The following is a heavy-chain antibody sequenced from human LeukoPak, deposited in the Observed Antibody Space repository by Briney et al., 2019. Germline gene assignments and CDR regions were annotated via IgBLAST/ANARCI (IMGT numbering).Heavy chain of an antibody. Sequence: GASVKVSCKASGYTFTSYGISWVRQAPGQGLERMGWIGAYNGNTNYAQKLQGRVTMTTDTSTTTAYMELGSLRSDDTAVYYCVRNGSYYGDAFDIWGHGTMVTVSS. CDR1: GYTFTSYG. D-gene: IGHD3-10*01. CDR2: IGAYNGNT. CDR3: VRNGSYYGDAFDI. J-gene: IGHJ3*02. V-gene: IGHV1-18*01.